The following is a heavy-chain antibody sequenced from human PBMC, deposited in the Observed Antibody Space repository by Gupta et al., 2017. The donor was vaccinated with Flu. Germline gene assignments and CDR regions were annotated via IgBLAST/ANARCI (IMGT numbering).Heavy chain of an antibody. CDR3: ARESTAYYYFHMDV. J-gene: IGHJ6*03. V-gene: IGHV4-30-4*01. Sequence: IRQPPGKGLEWIGSIYHSVLTSYDPSLKSRVSISIDTSKNQFSLRLNSGTAADTAVYYCARESTAYYYFHMDVWGKGTTVTVSS. D-gene: IGHD1-1*01. CDR2: IYHSVLT.